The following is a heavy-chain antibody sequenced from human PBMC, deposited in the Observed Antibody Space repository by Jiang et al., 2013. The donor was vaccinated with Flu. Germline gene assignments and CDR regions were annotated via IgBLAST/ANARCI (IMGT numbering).Heavy chain of an antibody. D-gene: IGHD2/OR15-2a*01. J-gene: IGHJ5*02. CDR3: ARHLTYFYNSRKLIPYFDP. CDR1: VASSIVVGFY. V-gene: IGHV4-39*01. Sequence: VKPSETYSSPAPSPVASSIVVGFYWGVAPPVPRDGDWSGLVSVYYLGYTHYNPSLSSRATISVDTSRNQFSLRLTSMTAADTAVFYCARHLTYFYNSRKLIPYFDPWGPGNPGHRLL. CDR2: VYYLGYT.